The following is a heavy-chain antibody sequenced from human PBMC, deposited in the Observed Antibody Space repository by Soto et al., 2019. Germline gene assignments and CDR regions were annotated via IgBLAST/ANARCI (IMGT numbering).Heavy chain of an antibody. V-gene: IGHV3-48*02. CDR3: ARGAPGKYYFDY. Sequence: GGSMRLSCAVSGFTFSSYSIAWVRQAPGKGLEWVSYISSSSSTIYYADSVKGRFTISRDNAKNSLYLQMNSLRDEDTAVYYCARGAPGKYYFDYWGQGTLVTVSS. CDR1: GFTFSSYS. J-gene: IGHJ4*02. CDR2: ISSSSSTI.